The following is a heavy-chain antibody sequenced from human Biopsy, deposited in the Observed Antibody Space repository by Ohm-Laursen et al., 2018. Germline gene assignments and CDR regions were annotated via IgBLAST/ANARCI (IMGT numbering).Heavy chain of an antibody. CDR2: INHRGSA. V-gene: IGHV4-34*01. J-gene: IGHJ6*02. D-gene: IGHD3-22*01. CDR3: VRGVDYYDPYHYYALDV. CDR1: GGPFSGYY. Sequence: TLSLTCAVYGGPFSGYYWTWIRQPPGKGLEWIGEINHRGSASYNPSLKSRITVLVDTSKNQFSLKVRSVTAADTAVYYCVRGVDYYDPYHYYALDVWGQGTTVTVSS.